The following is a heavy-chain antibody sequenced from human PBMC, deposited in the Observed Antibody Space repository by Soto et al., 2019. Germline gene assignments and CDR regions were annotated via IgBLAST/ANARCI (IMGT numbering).Heavy chain of an antibody. V-gene: IGHV1-8*01. CDR2: MNPNSGNT. J-gene: IGHJ5*02. CDR1: GYTFTSYD. Sequence: ASVKVSCKASGYTFTSYDINWVRQATGQGLEWMGWMNPNSGNTGYAQKFQGRVTMTRNTSISTAYMELSSLRSEDTAVYYCAREGIPGYDPTYWFDPWGQGTLVTVSS. CDR3: AREGIPGYDPTYWFDP. D-gene: IGHD5-12*01.